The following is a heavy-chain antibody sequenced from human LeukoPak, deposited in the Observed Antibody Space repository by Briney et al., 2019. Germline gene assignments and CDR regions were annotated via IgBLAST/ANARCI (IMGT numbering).Heavy chain of an antibody. CDR2: VSGSGSYT. D-gene: IGHD5-12*01. V-gene: IGHV3-23*01. CDR3: AREVESGYNDFDY. CDR1: GFTFSNYA. J-gene: IGHJ4*02. Sequence: PGGSLRLSCAASGFTFSNYAMNWVRQSPGKGLEWVSGVSGSGSYTYFADSVKGRFTISRDNAKNSLFLEMNSLRAEDTAVYYCAREVESGYNDFDYWGQGTLVTVSS.